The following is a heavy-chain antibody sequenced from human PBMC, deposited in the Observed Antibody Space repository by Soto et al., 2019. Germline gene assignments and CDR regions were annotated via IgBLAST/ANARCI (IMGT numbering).Heavy chain of an antibody. CDR2: ISAYNGNT. D-gene: IGHD3-10*01. Sequence: QVQLVQSGAEVKKPGASVKVSCKASGYTFTSYGITWVRQAPGQGLEWMGWISAYNGNTNYAQKLQGRGTMTTDTTTSTADMELRSLGADDTAGYYCAGDGGYGSGSHWGQGTLVIVSS. V-gene: IGHV1-18*01. J-gene: IGHJ4*02. CDR1: GYTFTSYG. CDR3: AGDGGYGSGSH.